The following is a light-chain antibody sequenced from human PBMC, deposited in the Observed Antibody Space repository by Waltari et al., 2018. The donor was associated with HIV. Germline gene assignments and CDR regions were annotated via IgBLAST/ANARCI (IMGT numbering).Light chain of an antibody. CDR1: QSISSY. Sequence: DIQMTQSPSSLSPSVGDRVPITCRASQSISSYLNWYQQKPGKAPKLLIYAASSLQSGGPSRFSGSGSGTDFTLTISSLQPEDFATYYCQQSYSTHSFGQGTKLEIK. V-gene: IGKV1-39*01. CDR2: AAS. J-gene: IGKJ2*03. CDR3: QQSYSTHS.